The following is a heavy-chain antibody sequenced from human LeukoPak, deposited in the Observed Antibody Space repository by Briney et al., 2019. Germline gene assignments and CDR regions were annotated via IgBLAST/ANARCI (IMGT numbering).Heavy chain of an antibody. CDR2: INHSGST. J-gene: IGHJ4*02. CDR1: GFTFSSYG. Sequence: GSLRLSCAASGFTFSSYGMSWVRQAPGKGLEWIGEINHSGSTNYNPSLKSRVTISVDTSKNQFSLKLSSVTAADTAVYYCARLRNDYWGQGTLVTVSS. CDR3: ARLRNDY. V-gene: IGHV4-34*01.